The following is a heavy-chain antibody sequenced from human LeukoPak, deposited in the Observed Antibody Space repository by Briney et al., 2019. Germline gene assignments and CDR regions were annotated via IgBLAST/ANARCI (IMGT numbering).Heavy chain of an antibody. CDR1: GFTFSSYW. V-gene: IGHV3-74*01. CDR3: ARDKVYYYDSSGSFDY. CDR2: IKSDGSNT. Sequence: GGSLRLSCAASGFTFSSYWMHWVRQAPGKGLVWVSRIKSDGSNTNYADSVKGRFTISRDNAKNTLHLQMNSLRAEDTAVYYCARDKVYYYDSSGSFDYWGQGTLVTVSS. J-gene: IGHJ4*02. D-gene: IGHD3-22*01.